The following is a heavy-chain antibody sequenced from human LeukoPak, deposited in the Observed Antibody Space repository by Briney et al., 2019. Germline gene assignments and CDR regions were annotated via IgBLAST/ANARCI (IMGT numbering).Heavy chain of an antibody. J-gene: IGHJ4*02. CDR1: GYTLTELS. V-gene: IGHV1-24*01. CDR2: FDPEDGET. D-gene: IGHD3-22*01. CDR3: ATDLGSKYYYDSSGSGDY. Sequence: ASVKVSCKVSGYTLTELSMHWGRQAPGKGVEWMGGFDPEDGETIYAQKFQGRVTMTRDTSTDTAYMELSSLRSEDTAGYYCATDLGSKYYYDSSGSGDYWGQGTLVTVSS.